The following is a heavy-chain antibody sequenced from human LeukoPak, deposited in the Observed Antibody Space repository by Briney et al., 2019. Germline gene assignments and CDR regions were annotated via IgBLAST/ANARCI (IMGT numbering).Heavy chain of an antibody. CDR1: GFTFSSYG. CDR3: AKDIRGYSYGPFDY. J-gene: IGHJ4*02. D-gene: IGHD5-18*01. V-gene: IGHV3-33*06. CDR2: IWYDGSNK. Sequence: GGSLRLSCAASGFTFSSYGMHWVRRAPGKGLEWAAVIWYDGSNKYYADSVKGRFTISRDNSKNTLYLQMNSLRAEDTAVYYCAKDIRGYSYGPFDYWGQGTLVTVSS.